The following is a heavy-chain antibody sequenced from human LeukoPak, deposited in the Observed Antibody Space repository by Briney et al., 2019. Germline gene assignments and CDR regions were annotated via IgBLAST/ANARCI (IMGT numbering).Heavy chain of an antibody. CDR1: GFAFSVYR. D-gene: IGHD6-13*01. V-gene: IGHV3-74*01. CDR2: IKSDGSST. CDR3: AREMGVRVPDSSSWYTWLDP. J-gene: IGHJ5*02. Sequence: SGGSLRLSCAASGFAFSVYRMHWVRQAPGKGLVWVSSIKSDGSSTNHAGSVKGRFTISRDNAKNTLYLQMNSLTAEDTAVYYCAREMGVRVPDSSSWYTWLDPWGQGTLVTVSS.